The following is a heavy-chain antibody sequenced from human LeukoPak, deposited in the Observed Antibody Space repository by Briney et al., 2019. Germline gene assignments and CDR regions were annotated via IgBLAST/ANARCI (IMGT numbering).Heavy chain of an antibody. Sequence: GGSLRLSCAASGFTFSSYAMNWVRQAPGKGLEWVSAISGSGGSTYYADSVKGRFTISRDNSKNTLYLQMNSLRAEDTAVYYCAKDVGRVLKESWFDPWGQGTLVTVSS. D-gene: IGHD1-26*01. CDR2: ISGSGGST. CDR3: AKDVGRVLKESWFDP. J-gene: IGHJ5*02. CDR1: GFTFSSYA. V-gene: IGHV3-23*01.